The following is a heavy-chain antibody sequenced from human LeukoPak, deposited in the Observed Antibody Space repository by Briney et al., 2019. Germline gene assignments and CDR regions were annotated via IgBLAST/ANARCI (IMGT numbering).Heavy chain of an antibody. Sequence: GASVKVSCKASGYTFTGYYMHWVRQPPGQGLEWMGWINPNSGGTNYAQKFQGRVTMTRDTSISTAYMELSRLRSDDTAVYYCARDARSGYSYGPKVDYWGQGTLVTVSS. J-gene: IGHJ4*02. CDR1: GYTFTGYY. CDR3: ARDARSGYSYGPKVDY. V-gene: IGHV1-2*02. CDR2: INPNSGGT. D-gene: IGHD5-18*01.